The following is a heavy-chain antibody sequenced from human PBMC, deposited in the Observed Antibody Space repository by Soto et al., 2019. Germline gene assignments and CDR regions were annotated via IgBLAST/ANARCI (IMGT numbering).Heavy chain of an antibody. V-gene: IGHV1-69*13. J-gene: IGHJ4*02. CDR3: ASSRQSLGFPLGSLYYFDY. Sequence: GASVKVSCKASGGTFSSYAISWVRQAPGQGLEWMGGIIPIFGTANYAQKFQGRVTITADESTSTAYMELSSLRSEDTAVYYCASSRQSLGFPLGSLYYFDYWGQGTLVTV. CDR2: IIPIFGTA. CDR1: GGTFSSYA. D-gene: IGHD1-1*01.